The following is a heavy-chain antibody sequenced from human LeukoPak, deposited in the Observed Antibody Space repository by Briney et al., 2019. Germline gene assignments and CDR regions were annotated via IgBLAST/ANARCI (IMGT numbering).Heavy chain of an antibody. Sequence: SETLSLTCTVSGGSISSYYWSWIRQPPGKGLEWIGYIYYSGSTNYNPSLKSRVTISVDTSKNQFSLKLSSVTAADTGVYYWARGLDSSSCNVWGQGTTVTVPS. D-gene: IGHD6-13*01. CDR3: ARGLDSSSCNV. J-gene: IGHJ6*02. V-gene: IGHV4-59*01. CDR1: GGSISSYY. CDR2: IYYSGST.